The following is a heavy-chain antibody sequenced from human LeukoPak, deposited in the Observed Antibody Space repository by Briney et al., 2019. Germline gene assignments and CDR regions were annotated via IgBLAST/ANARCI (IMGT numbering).Heavy chain of an antibody. D-gene: IGHD3-22*01. CDR2: ISGSGGST. CDR3: AKSPSSGYYFDY. CDR1: GFTFSSYA. V-gene: IGHV3-23*01. Sequence: QAGGSLRLSCAASGFTFSSYAMSWVRQAPGKGLKGVSGISGSGGSTYYADSVKGRFTISRDNSKNTLYLQMNSLRAEDTAVYYCAKSPSSGYYFDYWGQGTLVTVFS. J-gene: IGHJ4*02.